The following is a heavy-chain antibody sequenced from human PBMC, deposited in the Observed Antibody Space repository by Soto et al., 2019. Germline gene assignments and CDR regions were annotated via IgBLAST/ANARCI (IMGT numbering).Heavy chain of an antibody. J-gene: IGHJ4*02. V-gene: IGHV1-69*04. CDR1: GGTFSSYT. Sequence: VASVKVSCKASGGTFSSYTISWVRQAPGQGLEWMGRIIPILGIANYAQKFQGRVTITADKSTSTAYMELSSLRSEDTAVYYCARDNGPDYYDSSGSPAYWGQGTLVTVSS. D-gene: IGHD3-22*01. CDR3: ARDNGPDYYDSSGSPAY. CDR2: IIPILGIA.